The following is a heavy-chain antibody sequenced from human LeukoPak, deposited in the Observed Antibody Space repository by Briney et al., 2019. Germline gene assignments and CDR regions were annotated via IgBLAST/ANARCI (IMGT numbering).Heavy chain of an antibody. V-gene: IGHV1-46*01. J-gene: IGHJ4*02. CDR3: ARDQEAFDY. Sequence: ASVKVSCKASGYSFTSNYIHWVRQAPGQGLEWMGMIYPRDGSTSYAQKFQGRVTVTRDTSTSTVHMELSGLRSEDTAVYYCARDQEAFDYWGQGTLVAVSS. CDR1: GYSFTSNY. CDR2: IYPRDGST.